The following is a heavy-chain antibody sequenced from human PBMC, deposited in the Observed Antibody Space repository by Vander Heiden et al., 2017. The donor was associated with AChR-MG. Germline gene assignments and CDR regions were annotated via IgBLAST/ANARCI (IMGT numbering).Heavy chain of an antibody. CDR3: TRARLYYYDSSGYYHLFDY. J-gene: IGHJ4*02. D-gene: IGHD3-22*01. CDR2: IRSKAYGGTT. V-gene: IGHV3-49*03. CDR1: GFTFGDYA. Sequence: EVQLVESGGGLVQPGRSLRLSCTASGFTFGDYAMSWFRQAPGEGLEWVGFIRSKAYGGTTEYAASVKGRFTISRDDSKSIAYLQMNSLKTEDTAVYYGTRARLYYYDSSGYYHLFDYWGQGTLVTVSS.